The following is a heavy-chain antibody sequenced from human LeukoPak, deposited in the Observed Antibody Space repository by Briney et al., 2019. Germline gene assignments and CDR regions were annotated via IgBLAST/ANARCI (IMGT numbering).Heavy chain of an antibody. CDR2: IIPILGIA. CDR3: ARDLPTTYHPSGSKPFDY. J-gene: IGHJ4*02. D-gene: IGHD3-10*01. CDR1: GGTFSSYA. Sequence: ASVKVSCNASGGTFSSYAISWVRQAPGQGLEWMVRIIPILGIANYAQKFQGRVTITADKSTSTAYMELSSLRSEDTAVYYCARDLPTTYHPSGSKPFDYWGQGTLVTVSS. V-gene: IGHV1-69*04.